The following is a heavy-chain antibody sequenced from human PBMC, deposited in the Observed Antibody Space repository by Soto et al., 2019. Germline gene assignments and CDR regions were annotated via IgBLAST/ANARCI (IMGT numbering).Heavy chain of an antibody. CDR3: ARHDYSNEHWFDT. D-gene: IGHD4-4*01. Sequence: KSGGSLRLSCTASGFTFSDYYMSWIRQAPGKGLEWISYISSASDYSTYADSVKGRFTISRDNAKNSLYLQLNNVRPDDTALYFCARHDYSNEHWFDTWGLGTAVTSPQ. CDR2: ISSASDYS. J-gene: IGHJ5*02. CDR1: GFTFSDYY. V-gene: IGHV3-11*06.